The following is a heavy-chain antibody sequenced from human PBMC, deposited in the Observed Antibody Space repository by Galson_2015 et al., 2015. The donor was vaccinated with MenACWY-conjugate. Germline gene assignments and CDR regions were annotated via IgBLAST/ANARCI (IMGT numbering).Heavy chain of an antibody. CDR1: GASSNRQDFY. J-gene: IGHJ3*02. D-gene: IGHD2-15*01. V-gene: IGHV4-39*01. CDR2: VHSRGGN. CDR3: AIRRPRDIGGGFDI. Sequence: ATLSLSCPVSGASSNRQDFYCGWFRRTPGEGLARIGKVHSRGGNYHTPSLRRRITASVDKYKNQFSLNMASVTDADAALSYCAIRRPRDIGGGFDIWGQVTLVTVSS.